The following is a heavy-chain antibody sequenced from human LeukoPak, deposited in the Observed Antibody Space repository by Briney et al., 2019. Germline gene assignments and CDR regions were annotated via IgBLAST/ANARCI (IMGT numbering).Heavy chain of an antibody. CDR2: ISSRGSTI. J-gene: IGHJ6*02. Sequence: PGGSLRLSCAASGFTFSYYYMSWIRQAPGKGLEGVSYISSRGSTIYYADSVKGRFTISRDNSKNSLYLQMNSLRAEDTAVYYCARDLMMGVGYYYYYGMDVWGQGTTVTVSS. CDR3: ARDLMMGVGYYYYYGMDV. D-gene: IGHD3-16*01. V-gene: IGHV3-11*01. CDR1: GFTFSYYY.